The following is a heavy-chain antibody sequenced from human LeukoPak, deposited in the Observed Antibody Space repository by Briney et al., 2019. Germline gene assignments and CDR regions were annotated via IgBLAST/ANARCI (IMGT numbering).Heavy chain of an antibody. CDR1: GFTFSSYG. Sequence: GGSLRLSCAASGFTFSSYGMHWVRQAPGKGLEWGAVIWYDGSNKYYADAVKGRFTISRDNSKNTLYLQMNSLRAEDTAVYYCARDNSSSSGFSDYWGQGTLVTVSS. CDR3: ARDNSSSSGFSDY. V-gene: IGHV3-33*01. CDR2: IWYDGSNK. D-gene: IGHD6-6*01. J-gene: IGHJ4*02.